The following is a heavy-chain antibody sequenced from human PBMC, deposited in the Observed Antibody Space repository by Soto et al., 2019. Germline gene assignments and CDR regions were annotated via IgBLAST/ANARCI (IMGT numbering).Heavy chain of an antibody. CDR3: ARDRLLKWFDP. J-gene: IGHJ5*02. Sequence: KPSETLSLTCTVSGGSISSGGYYWSWIRQHPGKGLEWIGYIYYSGSTYYNPSLKSRVTISVDTSKNQFSLKLSSVTAADTAVYYCARDRLLKWFDPWGQGTLVTVSS. V-gene: IGHV4-31*03. D-gene: IGHD3-16*01. CDR2: IYYSGST. CDR1: GGSISSGGYY.